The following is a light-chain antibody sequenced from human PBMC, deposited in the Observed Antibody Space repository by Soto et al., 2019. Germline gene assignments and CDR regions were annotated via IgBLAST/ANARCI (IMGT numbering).Light chain of an antibody. Sequence: VLTQPPSVSGAPGQRVTISCTGSSSNIGAGYDVHWYQQLPGTAPKLLIYGNSNRPSGVPDRFSGSKSGTSASLAITGLQAEDEADYYCQSYDSSLNGVIFGGGTKLTVL. CDR3: QSYDSSLNGVI. V-gene: IGLV1-40*01. J-gene: IGLJ2*01. CDR2: GNS. CDR1: SSNIGAGYD.